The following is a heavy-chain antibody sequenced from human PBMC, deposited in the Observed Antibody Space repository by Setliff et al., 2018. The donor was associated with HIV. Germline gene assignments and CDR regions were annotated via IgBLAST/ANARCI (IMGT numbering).Heavy chain of an antibody. CDR3: ARALQGSRRDPDY. CDR2: IKQDGSEK. CDR1: GFTLSSYW. D-gene: IGHD3-10*01. J-gene: IGHJ4*02. Sequence: GGSLRLSCAASGFTLSSYWMNWVRQAPGKGLEWVANIKQDGSEKYYIDSVKGRLTISRDNAKNSLYLQMNSLRAEDTAVYYCARALQGSRRDPDYWGQGTLVTVSS. V-gene: IGHV3-7*03.